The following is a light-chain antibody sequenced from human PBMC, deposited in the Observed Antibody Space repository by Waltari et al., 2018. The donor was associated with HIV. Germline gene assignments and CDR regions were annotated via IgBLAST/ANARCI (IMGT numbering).Light chain of an antibody. Sequence: SYALTQPPSVSASPGPTARITCLGDALPKPSAYWYQQKPGKAPVLVIYKDNERPSGIPERFSGSSSGTTVTLTISGVQAEDEADYYCHSSDSSGTYVFGPGTQVTVL. CDR2: KDN. J-gene: IGLJ1*01. CDR1: ALPKPS. CDR3: HSSDSSGTYV. V-gene: IGLV3-25*03.